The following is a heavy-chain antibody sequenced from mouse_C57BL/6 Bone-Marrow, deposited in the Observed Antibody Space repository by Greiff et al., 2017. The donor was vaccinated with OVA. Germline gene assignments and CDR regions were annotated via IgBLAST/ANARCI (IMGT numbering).Heavy chain of an antibody. CDR2: IYPGSGST. CDR1: GYTFTSYW. CDR3: ARESNFYYYTMDY. V-gene: IGHV1-55*01. D-gene: IGHD2-5*01. Sequence: QVQLKQPGAELVTPGASVKMSCKASGYTFTSYWITWVTQRPGQGLEWIGDIYPGSGSTNYNEKFNSKATLTVDTSSRTAYMQLSSLTSEDSASYYCARESNFYYYTMDYWGQGTSVTVSS. J-gene: IGHJ4*01.